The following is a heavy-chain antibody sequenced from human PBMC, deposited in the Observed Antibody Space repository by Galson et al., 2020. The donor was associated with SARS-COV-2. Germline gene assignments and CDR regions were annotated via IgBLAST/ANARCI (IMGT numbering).Heavy chain of an antibody. CDR1: GFTFNSYW. J-gene: IGHJ3*02. D-gene: IGHD3-22*01. V-gene: IGHV3-74*01. CDR2: VNSDGSSR. Sequence: LSLTCAASGFTFNSYWMHWVRQAPGQGLVWVSRVNSDGSSRSYADSVKGRFSISRDNAKNTLYLQMNSLRAEDTAVYYCAREFYYDSSGPLDAFDIWGQGTMVTVSS. CDR3: AREFYYDSSGPLDAFDI.